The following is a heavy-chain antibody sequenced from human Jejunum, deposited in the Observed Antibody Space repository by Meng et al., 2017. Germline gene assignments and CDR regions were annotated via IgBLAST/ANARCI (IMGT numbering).Heavy chain of an antibody. CDR3: ARDHMGSLDY. Sequence: QLQLQDWGPRRVRPSGTFSLICTFAGVSVSRAGYQWGWIRQPPGKGLELIGYASTNYNPSLKSRVTISLDTSRNQFSLSLSSVTAADTAVYYCARDHMGSLDYWGQGILVTVSS. V-gene: IGHV4-61*08. D-gene: IGHD1-26*01. CDR1: GVSVSRAGYQ. J-gene: IGHJ4*02. CDR2: AST.